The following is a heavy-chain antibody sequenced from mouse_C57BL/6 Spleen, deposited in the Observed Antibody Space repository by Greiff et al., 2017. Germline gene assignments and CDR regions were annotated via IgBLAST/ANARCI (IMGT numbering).Heavy chain of an antibody. D-gene: IGHD2-5*01. CDR3: ARQDYYSNYWYFDV. CDR1: GFTFSDYY. Sequence: EVMLVESGGGLVQPGGSLKLSCAASGFTFSDYYMYWVRQTPEKRLEWVAYISNGGGSTYYPDTVKGRFTISRDNAKNTLYLQMSRLKSEDTAMYYCARQDYYSNYWYFDVWGTGTTVTVSS. V-gene: IGHV5-12*01. J-gene: IGHJ1*03. CDR2: ISNGGGST.